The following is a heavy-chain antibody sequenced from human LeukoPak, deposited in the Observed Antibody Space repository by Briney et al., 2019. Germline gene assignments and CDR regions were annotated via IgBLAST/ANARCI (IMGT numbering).Heavy chain of an antibody. V-gene: IGHV4-59*01. CDR2: IYYSGST. D-gene: IGHD3-22*01. Sequence: PSETLSLTCTVSGGSISSYYWSWIRQPPGKGLEWIGYIYYSGSTNYNPSLKSRVTISVDTSKNQFSLKLSSVTAADTAVYYCARLLQNYYDSSGHFDYWGQGTLVTVSS. CDR1: GGSISSYY. CDR3: ARLLQNYYDSSGHFDY. J-gene: IGHJ4*02.